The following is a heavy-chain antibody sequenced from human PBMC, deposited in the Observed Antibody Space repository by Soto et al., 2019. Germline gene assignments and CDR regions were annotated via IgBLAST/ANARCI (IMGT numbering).Heavy chain of an antibody. Sequence: QVQLVQSGAEVKKPGASVKVSCKASGYDFSDHYIHWVRQAPGQGLEWMGVISPDGGSTRYSQTFQARITMTRDTSTSTVYMELSSLRSEDTAVYYCARAPRGGVIIVITSAQIDYWGQGTLVTVSS. CDR1: GYDFSDHY. CDR3: ARAPRGGVIIVITSAQIDY. D-gene: IGHD3-10*01. J-gene: IGHJ4*02. CDR2: ISPDGGST. V-gene: IGHV1-46*01.